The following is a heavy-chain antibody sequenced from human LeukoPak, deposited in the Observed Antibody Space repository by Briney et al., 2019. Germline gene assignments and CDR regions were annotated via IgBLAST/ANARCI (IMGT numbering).Heavy chain of an antibody. D-gene: IGHD3-3*01. CDR2: IYYSGSV. CDR3: ARSGYYDFWSGYYVY. CDR1: GGSIGSYY. Sequence: RPSETLSLTCSVSGGSIGSYYWSWIRQPPGKGLEWLGYIYYSGSVNYNPSLKGRVTMSADASNNQFSLNLTSVTAADTAVYFCARSGYYDFWSGYYVYWGQGTLVTVSS. J-gene: IGHJ4*02. V-gene: IGHV4-59*01.